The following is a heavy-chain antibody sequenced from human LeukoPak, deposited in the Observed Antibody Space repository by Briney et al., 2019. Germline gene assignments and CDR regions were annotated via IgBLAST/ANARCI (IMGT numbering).Heavy chain of an antibody. CDR1: GGSISSGDHY. CDR2: IYYNGNT. Sequence: SETLFLTCTVSGGSISSGDHYWSWIRQPPGKGLEWIGYIYYNGNTYYSPSLKSRVSISVDTSKNQFSLKLSSVTAADTAVYYCARGYSLDYWGQGTLVTVSS. D-gene: IGHD5-18*01. J-gene: IGHJ4*02. CDR3: ARGYSLDY. V-gene: IGHV4-30-4*01.